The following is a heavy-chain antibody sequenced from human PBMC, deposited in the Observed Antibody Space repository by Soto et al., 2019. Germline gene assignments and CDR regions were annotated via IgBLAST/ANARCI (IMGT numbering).Heavy chain of an antibody. J-gene: IGHJ4*02. CDR3: AGVRRGQWKGPKFDY. D-gene: IGHD6-19*01. V-gene: IGHV1-18*01. Sequence: QVQLQQSGAEVKKPGASVKVSCKTSGYTFISHGVTWVRQAPGQGLPWMGWISAYNGNTDDAQKFQGRVTMTIDISTAIAYMELRNLRSDDTAVYYCAGVRRGQWKGPKFDYWGQGTLVTVSS. CDR2: ISAYNGNT. CDR1: GYTFISHG.